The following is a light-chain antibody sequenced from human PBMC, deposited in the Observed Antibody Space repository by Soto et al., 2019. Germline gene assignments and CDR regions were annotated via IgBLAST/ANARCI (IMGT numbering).Light chain of an antibody. V-gene: IGKV1-27*01. J-gene: IGKJ4*01. Sequence: DIQMTQSPSSLSASVGDRVTITCPASQGISNYLAWYQQKPGKVPKLLIYGASTLQSGVPSRFSGSGSGTDFTPTISGLQPEDVATYYCQKYNSAPPLFGGGTRVEIK. CDR3: QKYNSAPPL. CDR1: QGISNY. CDR2: GAS.